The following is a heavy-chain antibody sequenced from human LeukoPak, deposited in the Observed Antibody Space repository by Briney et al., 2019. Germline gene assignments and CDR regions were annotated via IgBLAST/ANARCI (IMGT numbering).Heavy chain of an antibody. Sequence: SETLSLTCAVSGGSISSGGYRWTWIRQYPGKGLEWIGYINYSGSTYYNPSLKSRVIISVDTSKNQFSLNLNSVTAADTAVYYCAREMDAHPRIVVWGQGTLVTVSS. CDR3: AREMDAHPRIVV. CDR2: INYSGST. J-gene: IGHJ1*01. D-gene: IGHD2-21*01. CDR1: GGSISSGGYR. V-gene: IGHV4-31*11.